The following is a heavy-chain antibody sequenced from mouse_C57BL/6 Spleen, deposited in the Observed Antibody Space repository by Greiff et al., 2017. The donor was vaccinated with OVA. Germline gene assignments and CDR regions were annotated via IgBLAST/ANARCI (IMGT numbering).Heavy chain of an antibody. V-gene: IGHV1-26*01. CDR1: GYTFTDYY. CDR2: INPNNGGT. Sequence: EVQLQQSGPELVKPGASVKISCKASGYTFTDYYMNWVKQSHGKSLEWIGDINPNNGGTSYNQKFKGKATLTVDKSSSTAYMELRSLTSEDSAVYYCAREGFDDGYYPAWFAYWGQGTLVTVSA. J-gene: IGHJ3*01. D-gene: IGHD2-3*01. CDR3: AREGFDDGYYPAWFAY.